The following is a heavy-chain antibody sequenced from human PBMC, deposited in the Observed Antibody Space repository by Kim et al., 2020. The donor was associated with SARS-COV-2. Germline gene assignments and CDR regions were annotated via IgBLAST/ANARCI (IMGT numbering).Heavy chain of an antibody. V-gene: IGHV3-23*03. CDR1: GFTFNTHA. Sequence: GGSLRLSCAASGFTFNTHAMSWVRQAPGKGLDWVSVIYATGRTTYYADSIKGRFIISRDNTRNTLFLQMISLRAADTALYFCGRGGVGQGDFWCQGTPVT. D-gene: IGHD1-26*01. CDR3: GRGGVGQGDF. CDR2: IYATGRTT. J-gene: IGHJ1*01.